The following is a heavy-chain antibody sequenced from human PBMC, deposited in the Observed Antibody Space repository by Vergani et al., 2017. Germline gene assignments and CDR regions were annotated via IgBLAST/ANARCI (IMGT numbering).Heavy chain of an antibody. D-gene: IGHD5-18*01. Sequence: EVQLVESGGGLVQPGGSLRLSCAASGFTFSSYSMNWVRQAPGKGLEWVSYISSSSSTIYYADSVKGRFTISRDNAKNSLYLQMNSLRAEDTAVYYCARDLRIQLWSDYDDWGQGTLVTVSS. CDR3: ARDLRIQLWSDYDD. V-gene: IGHV3-48*01. J-gene: IGHJ4*02. CDR1: GFTFSSYS. CDR2: ISSSSSTI.